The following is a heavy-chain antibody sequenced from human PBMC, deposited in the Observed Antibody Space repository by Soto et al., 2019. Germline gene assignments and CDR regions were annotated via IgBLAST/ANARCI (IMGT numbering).Heavy chain of an antibody. CDR3: AADGITGTAFYYYGMDV. Sequence: SVKVSCKASGFTFTSSAVQWVRQARGQRLEWIGWIVVGSGNTNYAQKFQERVTITRDVSTSTAYMELSSLRSEDTAVYYCAADGITGTAFYYYGMDVWGQGTTVTVSS. V-gene: IGHV1-58*01. J-gene: IGHJ6*02. CDR1: GFTFTSSA. CDR2: IVVGSGNT. D-gene: IGHD1-20*01.